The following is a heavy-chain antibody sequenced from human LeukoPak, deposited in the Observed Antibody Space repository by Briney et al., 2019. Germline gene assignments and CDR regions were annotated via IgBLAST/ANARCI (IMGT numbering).Heavy chain of an antibody. CDR3: ARRLTQYDCFDP. CDR2: TYYRSTWYN. Sequence: SQTLSLTCAISGDSVSSNSAAWNWVRQSPSRGLEWLGRTYYRSTWYNDYAVSVRGRITVNPDTSKNQFSLHLNSVTPEDTAVYYCARRLTQYDCFDPWGQGILVTVSS. V-gene: IGHV6-1*01. CDR1: GDSVSSNSAA. D-gene: IGHD2-2*01. J-gene: IGHJ5*02.